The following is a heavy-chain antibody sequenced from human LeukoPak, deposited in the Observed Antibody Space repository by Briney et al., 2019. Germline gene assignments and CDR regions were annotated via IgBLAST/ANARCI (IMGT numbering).Heavy chain of an antibody. CDR2: ISYDGSNK. V-gene: IGHV3-30*03. J-gene: IGHJ3*02. CDR3: ARGSAVAAYDAFDI. CDR1: GFTFSSYG. Sequence: GGSLRLSCAASGFTFSSYGMHWVRQAPGKGLEWVAVISYDGSNKYYADSVKGRFTISRDNAKNTLYLQMNSLRAEDTAVYYCARGSAVAAYDAFDIWGQGTMVTVSS. D-gene: IGHD6-19*01.